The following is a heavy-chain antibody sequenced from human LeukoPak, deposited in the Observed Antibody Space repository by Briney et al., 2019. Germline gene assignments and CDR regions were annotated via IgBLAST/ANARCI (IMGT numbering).Heavy chain of an antibody. V-gene: IGHV4-39*07. D-gene: IGHD3-3*01. CDR3: ASVNEYYDFWSGYYQRYGMDV. CDR2: INHSGST. J-gene: IGHJ6*02. CDR1: GGSIISSDYH. Sequence: SETLSLTCTVSGGSIISSDYHWGWVRQPPGKGLEWIGEINHSGSTNYNPSLKSRVTISVDTSKNQFSLKLSSVTAADTAVYYCASVNEYYDFWSGYYQRYGMDVWGQGTTVTVSS.